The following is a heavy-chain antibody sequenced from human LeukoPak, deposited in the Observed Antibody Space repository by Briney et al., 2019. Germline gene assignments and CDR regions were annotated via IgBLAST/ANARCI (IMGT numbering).Heavy chain of an antibody. J-gene: IGHJ4*02. CDR2: ISGGGATT. D-gene: IGHD2-2*01. V-gene: IGHV3-23*01. CDR1: GFTFSSYA. Sequence: GGSLRLSCAASGFTFSSYAMSWVRQAPGKGLEWLSSISGGGATTYYADSVKGRFTISRDNSKSTLYLQMNSLRAEDTAFYYCAKDLGYCSSTTCYGFDYWGQGTLVTVSS. CDR3: AKDLGYCSSTTCYGFDY.